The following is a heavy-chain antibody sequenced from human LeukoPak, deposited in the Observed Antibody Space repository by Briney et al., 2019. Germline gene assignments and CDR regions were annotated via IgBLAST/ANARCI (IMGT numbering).Heavy chain of an antibody. V-gene: IGHV3-7*01. CDR2: IKQDGSEK. CDR3: ARESSGWSQSDPFDY. J-gene: IGHJ4*02. CDR1: GFTFSSYW. Sequence: PGGSLRLSCAASGFTFSSYWMSWVRQAPGKGLEWVANIKQDGSEKYYVDSVEGRFTISRDNAKNSLYLQMNSLRAEDTAVYYCARESSGWSQSDPFDYWGQGTLVTVSS. D-gene: IGHD6-19*01.